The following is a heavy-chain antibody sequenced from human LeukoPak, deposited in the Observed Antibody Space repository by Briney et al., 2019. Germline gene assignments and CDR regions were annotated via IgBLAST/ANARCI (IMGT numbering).Heavy chain of an antibody. J-gene: IGHJ6*02. CDR1: GFTFSSYG. V-gene: IGHV3-30*03. D-gene: IGHD3-22*01. Sequence: PGGSLRLSCAASGFTFSSYGMHWVRQAPGKGLEWVAVISYDGSNKYYADSVKGRFTISRDNSKNTLYLQMNSLRAEDMAVYYCARDAPWGSSGYSDITVWGQGTTVTVSS. CDR3: ARDAPWGSSGYSDITV. CDR2: ISYDGSNK.